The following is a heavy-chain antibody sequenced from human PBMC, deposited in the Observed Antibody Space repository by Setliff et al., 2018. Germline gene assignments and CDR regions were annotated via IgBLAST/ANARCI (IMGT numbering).Heavy chain of an antibody. CDR3: ARSPQTGDGNYFDY. Sequence: SETLSLTCAVYGGPLSGNYWNWIRQPPGKGLEWIGEINHSGNTNYNPSLKSRVTISVDTSKNQFSLKLNSVTAADTAMYFCARSPQTGDGNYFDYWSQGTLVTVSS. CDR1: GGPLSGNY. D-gene: IGHD7-27*01. CDR2: INHSGNT. V-gene: IGHV4-34*01. J-gene: IGHJ4*02.